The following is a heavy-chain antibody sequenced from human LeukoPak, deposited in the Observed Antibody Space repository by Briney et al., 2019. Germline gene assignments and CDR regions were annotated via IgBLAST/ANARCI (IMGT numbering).Heavy chain of an antibody. J-gene: IGHJ4*02. V-gene: IGHV3-48*03. Sequence: GGSLRLSCAASGFTFSSYEMNWVRQAPGKGLEWVSYISSSGSTIYYADSVKGRFTISRDNAKNPLYLQMSGLRAEDTAVYYCARAPPKRGTPVYYFDYWGQGTLVTVSS. CDR2: ISSSGSTI. CDR1: GFTFSSYE. D-gene: IGHD1-26*01. CDR3: ARAPPKRGTPVYYFDY.